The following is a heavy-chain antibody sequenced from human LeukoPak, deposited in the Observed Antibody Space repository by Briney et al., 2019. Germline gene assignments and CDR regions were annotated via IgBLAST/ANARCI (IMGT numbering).Heavy chain of an antibody. CDR2: IIPIFGTA. J-gene: IGHJ4*02. CDR3: ARAHYYDMPRFDY. Sequence: GASVKVSCKASGGTFSSYAISWVRQAPGQGLEWMGGIIPIFGTANYAQKFQGRVTITADESTSTAYMELNSLRSEDTAVYYCARAHYYDMPRFDYWGQGTLVTVSS. CDR1: GGTFSSYA. D-gene: IGHD3-22*01. V-gene: IGHV1-69*13.